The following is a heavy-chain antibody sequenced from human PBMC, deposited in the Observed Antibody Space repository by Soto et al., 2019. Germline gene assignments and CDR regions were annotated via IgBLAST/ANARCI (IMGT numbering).Heavy chain of an antibody. Sequence: SETLSLTCTVSGGSISSSSYYWGWIRQPPGKGLEWIGSIYYSGSTYYNPSLKSRVTISVDTSKNQFSLKLSSVTAADTAVYYCASPCSSTSCDEEGWFDPWGQGTLVTISS. CDR3: ASPCSSTSCDEEGWFDP. V-gene: IGHV4-39*01. CDR2: IYYSGST. D-gene: IGHD2-2*01. CDR1: GGSISSSSYY. J-gene: IGHJ5*02.